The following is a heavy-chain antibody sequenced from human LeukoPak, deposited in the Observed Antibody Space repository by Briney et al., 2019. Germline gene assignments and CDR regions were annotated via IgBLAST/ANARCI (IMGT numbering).Heavy chain of an antibody. Sequence: GGSLRLSCAASGFTFDDYAMHWVRQAPGKGLEWVSGISWNSGSIGYADSVKGRFTISRDNAKNSLYLQMNSLRAEDTALYYCAKDRAVAGTGTFDYWGQGTLVTVSS. CDR3: AKDRAVAGTGTFDY. D-gene: IGHD6-19*01. V-gene: IGHV3-9*01. CDR2: ISWNSGSI. J-gene: IGHJ4*02. CDR1: GFTFDDYA.